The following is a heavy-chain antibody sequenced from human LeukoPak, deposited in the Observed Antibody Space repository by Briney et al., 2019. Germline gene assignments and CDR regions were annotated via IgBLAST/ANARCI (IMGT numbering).Heavy chain of an antibody. CDR3: AKGGTYYDSSGYVLY. CDR2: ISGSGGST. Sequence: GGSLRLSCAASGFTFSSYGMSWVRQAPGKGLEWVSAISGSGGSTYYADSVKGRFTISRDNSKNTLYLQMNSLRAEDTAVYYCAKGGTYYDSSGYVLYWGQGTLVTVSS. D-gene: IGHD3-22*01. CDR1: GFTFSSYG. V-gene: IGHV3-23*01. J-gene: IGHJ4*02.